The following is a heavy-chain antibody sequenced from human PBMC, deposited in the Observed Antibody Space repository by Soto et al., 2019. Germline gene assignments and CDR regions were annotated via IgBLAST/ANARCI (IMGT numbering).Heavy chain of an antibody. Sequence: EVQLLESGGGLVQPGGSLRLSCAASGFTFSSYAMSWVRQAPGKGLEWVSAISGSGGSTYYADSVKGRFTMSRDNSKNTLYLQMNSLRAEDTAVYYCASGPRNYRPFDYWGQGTLVTVSS. CDR1: GFTFSSYA. V-gene: IGHV3-23*01. CDR3: ASGPRNYRPFDY. J-gene: IGHJ4*02. D-gene: IGHD1-7*01. CDR2: ISGSGGST.